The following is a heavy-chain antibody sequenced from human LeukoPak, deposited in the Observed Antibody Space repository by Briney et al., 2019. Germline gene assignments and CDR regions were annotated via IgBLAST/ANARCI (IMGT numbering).Heavy chain of an antibody. CDR1: GFTLRDYG. CDR2: IWNDGSKE. CDR3: ATHYYDSRGYDVGYYFDY. V-gene: IGHV3-33*01. J-gene: IGHJ4*02. Sequence: GRSLRISCVASGFTLRDYGMHWVRQAPGKGLEWVAVIWNDGSKEDYADSVKGRFTISRDMSKDTVYLEMDSLRVEDTAVYYCATHYYDSRGYDVGYYFDYWGQGTLVTVSS. D-gene: IGHD3-22*01.